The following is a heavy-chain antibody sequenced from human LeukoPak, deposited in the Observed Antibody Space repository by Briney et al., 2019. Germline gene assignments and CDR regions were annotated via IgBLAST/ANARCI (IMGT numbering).Heavy chain of an antibody. Sequence: GGSLRLSCAASGFTFSSYSMNWVRQAPGKGLEWVSSISSSSSYIYYADSVKGRFTISRDNAKNSLYLQMNSLRAEDTAVYYCARGDDYGDKEDYWGQGTLVTVSS. CDR1: GFTFSSYS. CDR3: ARGDDYGDKEDY. CDR2: ISSSSSYI. D-gene: IGHD4-17*01. J-gene: IGHJ4*02. V-gene: IGHV3-21*01.